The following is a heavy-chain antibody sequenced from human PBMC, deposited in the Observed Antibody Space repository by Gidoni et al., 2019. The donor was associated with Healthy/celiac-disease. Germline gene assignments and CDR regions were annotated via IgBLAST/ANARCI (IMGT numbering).Heavy chain of an antibody. J-gene: IGHJ6*02. CDR2: IYYSGST. V-gene: IGHV4-31*03. D-gene: IGHD6-19*01. CDR1: GGSISSGGYY. CDR3: AGSSGWYPDDYGMDV. Sequence: QVQLQESGPGLVKPSQTLSLTCTVSGGSISSGGYYWSWIRQHPGKGLEWIGYIYYSGSTYYNPSLKSRVTISVDTSKNQFSLKLSSVTAAYTAVYYCAGSSGWYPDDYGMDVWGQGTTVTVSS.